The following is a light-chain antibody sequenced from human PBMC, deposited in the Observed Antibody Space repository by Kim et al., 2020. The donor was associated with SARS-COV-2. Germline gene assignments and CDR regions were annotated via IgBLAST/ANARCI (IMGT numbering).Light chain of an antibody. CDR3: GADHGSGSKFVVL. J-gene: IGLJ2*01. CDR1: SGYGNYK. Sequence: CPLGSGYGNYKVDWYQQRPGKGPRFVMRVGTGGIVGSKGDGIPDRFSVLGSGLNRYLTIKNIQEEDESDYHCGADHGSGSKFVVLFGGGTQLTVL. V-gene: IGLV9-49*01. CDR2: VGTGGIVG.